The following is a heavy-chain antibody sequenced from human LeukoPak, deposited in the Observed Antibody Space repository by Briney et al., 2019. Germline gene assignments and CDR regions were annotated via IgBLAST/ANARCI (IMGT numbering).Heavy chain of an antibody. Sequence: PGRSLRLSCAASGFTFSSYAMHWVRQAPGKGLEWVAVISYDGSNKYYADSVKDRFTISRDNSKNTLYLQMNSLRAEDTAVYYCARAKTTVVTPAYWGQGTLVTVSS. J-gene: IGHJ4*02. CDR1: GFTFSSYA. V-gene: IGHV3-30-3*01. D-gene: IGHD4-23*01. CDR2: ISYDGSNK. CDR3: ARAKTTVVTPAY.